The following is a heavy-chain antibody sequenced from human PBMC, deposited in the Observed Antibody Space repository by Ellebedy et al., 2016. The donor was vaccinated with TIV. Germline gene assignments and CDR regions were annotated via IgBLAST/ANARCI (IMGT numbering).Heavy chain of an antibody. CDR1: GGSIASTNW. Sequence: MPSETLSLTCAVSGGSIASTNWWSWVRQPPGKGLEWIGEIYRTGYTNYSPSPKSRVTMSVDTPAKQFSLRLTSVTAADTAVYYCARARGQYLYGSGSYFTNWGQGEVVTVSS. D-gene: IGHD3-10*01. J-gene: IGHJ4*02. CDR3: ARARGQYLYGSGSYFTN. CDR2: IYRTGYT. V-gene: IGHV4-4*02.